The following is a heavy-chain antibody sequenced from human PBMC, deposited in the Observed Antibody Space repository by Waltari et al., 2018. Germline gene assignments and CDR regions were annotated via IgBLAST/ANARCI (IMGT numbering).Heavy chain of an antibody. CDR2: TKAGNCNT. Sequence: QVQLVQSGAEVKKPGASVKVSCKASGYTFTSYAMHWVRQAPGQRLEWMGWTKAGNCNTEYSQKFQCRVTITRDTSASTAYMELSSLRSEDTSVYYCARELGREVTFDYWGQGTLVTVSS. CDR1: GYTFTSYA. CDR3: ARELGREVTFDY. J-gene: IGHJ4*02. V-gene: IGHV1-3*01. D-gene: IGHD1-26*01.